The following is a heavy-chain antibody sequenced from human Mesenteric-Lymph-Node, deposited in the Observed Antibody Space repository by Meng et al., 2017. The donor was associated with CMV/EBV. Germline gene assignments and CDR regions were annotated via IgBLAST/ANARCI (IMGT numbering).Heavy chain of an antibody. J-gene: IGHJ3*02. D-gene: IGHD7-27*01. CDR1: GFTFSSYG. Sequence: LSLTCAASGFTFSSYGMHWVRQAPGKGLEWVAFIRYDGSNKYYADSVKGRFTISRDNSKNTLYLQMNSLRAEDTAVYYCAKLNDWGIQYYAFDIWGQGTMVTVSS. CDR2: IRYDGSNK. CDR3: AKLNDWGIQYYAFDI. V-gene: IGHV3-30*02.